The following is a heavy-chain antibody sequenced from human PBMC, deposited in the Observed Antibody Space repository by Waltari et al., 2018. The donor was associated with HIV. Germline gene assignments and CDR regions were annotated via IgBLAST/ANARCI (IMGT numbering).Heavy chain of an antibody. J-gene: IGHJ4*02. CDR2: TRGSGIDT. CDR3: AKDLIYPVVSSVRIDY. D-gene: IGHD2-15*01. V-gene: IGHV3-23*01. Sequence: EVQLLESGGGLVQPGGSLTLSCVAAGFTFNKYAMRWVRATPGKGREWPSGTRGSGIDTKYADSVKGRFTVSRDNSKNAVYLHMNGLRAEDSAVYFCAKDLIYPVVSSVRIDYWGQGTRVTVSS. CDR1: GFTFNKYA.